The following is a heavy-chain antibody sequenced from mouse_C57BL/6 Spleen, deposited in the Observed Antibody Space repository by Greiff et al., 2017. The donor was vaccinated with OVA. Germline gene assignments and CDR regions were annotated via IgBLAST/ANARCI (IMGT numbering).Heavy chain of an antibody. D-gene: IGHD1-1*01. CDR3: ASRRYYFDY. Sequence: VQLQQPGAELVKPGASVKLSCKASGYTFTSYWMQWVKQRPGQGLEWIGEIDPSDSYTNYNQKFKGKATLTVDTSSSTAYMQLSSLTSEDSAVYYCASRRYYFDYWGQGTTLTVSS. CDR1: GYTFTSYW. CDR2: IDPSDSYT. J-gene: IGHJ2*01. V-gene: IGHV1-50*01.